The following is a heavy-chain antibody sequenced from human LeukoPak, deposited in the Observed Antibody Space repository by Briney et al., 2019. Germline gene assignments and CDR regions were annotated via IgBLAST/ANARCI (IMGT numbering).Heavy chain of an antibody. Sequence: PGGSLRLSCAASGFTFSSYAMSWVRQGPGKGLEWVSAFSSSGGSTYYADSVKGRFTISRDNSQSTLYLQMNSLRADDTATYYCAGHSGNYPFNWCDPWGRGTLVTVSS. CDR1: GFTFSSYA. V-gene: IGHV3-23*01. J-gene: IGHJ5*02. CDR3: AGHSGNYPFNWCDP. CDR2: FSSSGGST. D-gene: IGHD1-26*01.